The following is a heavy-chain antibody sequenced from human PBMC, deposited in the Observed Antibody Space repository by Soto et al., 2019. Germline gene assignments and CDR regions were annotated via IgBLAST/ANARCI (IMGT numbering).Heavy chain of an antibody. CDR2: INPSDGTT. D-gene: IGHD4-17*01. CDR3: ARINYGVGRAFDI. CDR1: GYTFINYA. J-gene: IGHJ3*02. V-gene: IGHV1-46*01. Sequence: ASVKVSCKASGYTFINYARQWVRQAPGQRLEWMGIINPSDGTTNYAPKFQGRVTMTRDTSTNTVYMELTSLRSEDTAIYYCARINYGVGRAFDIWGQGTMVTVSS.